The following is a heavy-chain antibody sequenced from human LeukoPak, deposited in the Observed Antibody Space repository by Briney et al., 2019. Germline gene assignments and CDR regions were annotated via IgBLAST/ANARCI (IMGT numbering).Heavy chain of an antibody. D-gene: IGHD3-3*01. CDR3: AVGNYDFWSGPPDY. Sequence: PWETLSLTCTVSGGSISSYYWRWIRQPPGKGLEWIGYIYYSGSTNYNPSLKSRVTISVDTSKNQFSLKLSSVTAADTAVYYCAVGNYDFWSGPPDYWGQGTLVTVSS. V-gene: IGHV4-59*01. CDR2: IYYSGST. J-gene: IGHJ4*02. CDR1: GGSISSYY.